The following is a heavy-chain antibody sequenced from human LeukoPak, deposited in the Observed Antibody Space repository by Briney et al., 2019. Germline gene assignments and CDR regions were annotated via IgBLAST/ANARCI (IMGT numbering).Heavy chain of an antibody. CDR2: ISGSGGST. CDR1: GFTFSSYA. D-gene: IGHD3-9*01. Sequence: GGSLRLSCAASGFTFSSYAMSWVRQAPGKGLEWVSAISGSGGSTYYADSVKGRFTISRDNSKHTLYLQMNSLRAEDTAVYYCAKETDYDILTGYSDAGYWGQGTLVTVSS. J-gene: IGHJ4*02. CDR3: AKETDYDILTGYSDAGY. V-gene: IGHV3-23*01.